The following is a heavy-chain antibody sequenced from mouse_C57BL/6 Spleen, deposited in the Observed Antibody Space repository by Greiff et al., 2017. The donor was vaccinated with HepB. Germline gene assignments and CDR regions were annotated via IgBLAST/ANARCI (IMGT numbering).Heavy chain of an antibody. J-gene: IGHJ2*01. CDR2: IYPGDGDT. V-gene: IGHV1-82*01. CDR1: GYAFSSSW. Sequence: QVQLKESGPELVKPGASVKISCKASGYAFSSSWMNWVKQRPGKGLEWIGRIYPGDGDTNYNGKFKGKATLTADKSSSTAYMQLSSLTSEDSAVYFCARAIYYDYWGQGTTLTVSS. CDR3: ARAIYYDY.